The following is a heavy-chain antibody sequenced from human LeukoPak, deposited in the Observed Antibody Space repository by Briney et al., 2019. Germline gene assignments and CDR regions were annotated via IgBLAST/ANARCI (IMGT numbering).Heavy chain of an antibody. CDR2: ISGSSSYI. Sequence: GGSLRLSCAASGFPFSSYAMSWVRQAPGKGLEWVSSISGSSSYIYYADSVKGRFSISRDNAKNSLYLQMNSLRAEDTAVYYCARDHSSGWLPVANWGQGTLVTVSS. V-gene: IGHV3-21*01. D-gene: IGHD6-19*01. CDR3: ARDHSSGWLPVAN. J-gene: IGHJ4*02. CDR1: GFPFSSYA.